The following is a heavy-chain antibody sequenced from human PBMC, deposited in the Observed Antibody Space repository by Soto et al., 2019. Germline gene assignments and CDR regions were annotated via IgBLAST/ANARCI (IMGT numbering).Heavy chain of an antibody. D-gene: IGHD3-22*01. CDR3: ARLGGFYQSLDS. J-gene: IGHJ5*01. CDR1: GGSISSYY. Sequence: ASETLSLTCTVSGGSISSYYWSWFRQPPGKGLEWIGYIYYTGTTTYNPSIKSRVTISVDSSKNQFSLNLTSVSAADTAVYYCARLGGFYQSLDSWGQGTLVTVS. V-gene: IGHV4-59*08. CDR2: IYYTGTT.